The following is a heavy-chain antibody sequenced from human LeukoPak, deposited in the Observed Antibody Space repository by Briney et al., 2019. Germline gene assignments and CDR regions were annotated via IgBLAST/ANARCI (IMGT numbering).Heavy chain of an antibody. V-gene: IGHV3-23*01. CDR1: GFTFSNYA. J-gene: IGHJ4*02. Sequence: GGSLRLSCVASGFTFSNYAMNWVRQAPGKGLEWVSSISGSGNDPSYADSVKGRFTISGDNFRSTLYLQMNSLRAEDTAVYYCAKDRPLYSSSWYYFDYWGQGTLVTVSS. CDR3: AKDRPLYSSSWYYFDY. CDR2: ISGSGNDP. D-gene: IGHD6-13*01.